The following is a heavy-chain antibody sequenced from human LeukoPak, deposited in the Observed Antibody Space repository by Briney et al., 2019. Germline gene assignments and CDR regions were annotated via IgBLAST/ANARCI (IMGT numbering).Heavy chain of an antibody. CDR1: GFTFGNSW. J-gene: IGHJ3*01. CDR3: VVVVEPPDSHCFDV. D-gene: IGHD1-14*01. V-gene: IGHV3-74*01. CDR2: INADGSTA. Sequence: GGSLRLSCAASGFTFGNSWVHWVRQAPGKGLVWVSLINADGSTATYADSVKGRFTISRDNARNTLSLQMNSLTIEDTAVYYCVVVVEPPDSHCFDVWGQGTMITVSS.